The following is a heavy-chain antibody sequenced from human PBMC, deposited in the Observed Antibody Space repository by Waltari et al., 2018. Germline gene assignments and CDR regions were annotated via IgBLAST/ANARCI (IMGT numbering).Heavy chain of an antibody. CDR3: ARDVGTSTVTTAWDY. J-gene: IGHJ4*02. CDR2: ISRSGLTI. D-gene: IGHD4-17*01. V-gene: IGHV3-11*01. Sequence: QVQLVESGGDLVKPGGSLRLSCAAAGFAFSGYSMRWIRQSPGKGLEWVAYISRSGLTIYYADFVKGRFTISRDNADNSLSLEMNNLTVDDTAVYFCARDVGTSTVTTAWDYWGQGTLVTVSS. CDR1: GFAFSGYS.